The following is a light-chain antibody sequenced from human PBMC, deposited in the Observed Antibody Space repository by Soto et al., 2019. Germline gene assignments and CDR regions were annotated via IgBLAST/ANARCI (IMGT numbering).Light chain of an antibody. Sequence: QSVLTQPPSVSAAPGQKVTISCSGSSSNIGNNYVSWYQQLPGTAPKLLIYDNNKRPPGIPDRFSGSKSDTSATLGITGLQTGDEADYYCATWDSSLSAVVFGGGTKLTVL. CDR1: SSNIGNNY. CDR2: DNN. V-gene: IGLV1-51*01. J-gene: IGLJ2*01. CDR3: ATWDSSLSAVV.